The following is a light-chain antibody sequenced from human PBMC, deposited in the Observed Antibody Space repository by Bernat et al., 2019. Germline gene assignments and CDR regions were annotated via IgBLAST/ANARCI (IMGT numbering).Light chain of an antibody. Sequence: QSALTQPASVSGSPGQSITISCTGTSSDVGTYNLVSWYQQHPGKAPKLMIYEVSKRPSGVSNRFSGSKSGNTASLTISGLQAEDEAEYYCCSYAGSGMGVFGGGTKLTVL. CDR3: CSYAGSGMGV. V-gene: IGLV2-23*02. J-gene: IGLJ3*02. CDR2: EVS. CDR1: SSDVGTYNL.